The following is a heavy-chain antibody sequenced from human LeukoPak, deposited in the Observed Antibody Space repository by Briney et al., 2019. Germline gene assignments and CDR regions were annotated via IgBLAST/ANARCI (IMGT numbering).Heavy chain of an antibody. Sequence: GGSLRLSCAASGFTFSNAWMSWVRQAPGKGLEWVGRIKSKTDGGTTDYAAPVKGRFTISRDDSKNTLYLQMNSLKTEDTAVYYCTTVVVVRGVIVDYWGQGTLVTVSS. CDR2: IKSKTDGGTT. CDR1: GFTFSNAW. D-gene: IGHD3-10*01. V-gene: IGHV3-15*01. J-gene: IGHJ4*02. CDR3: TTVVVVRGVIVDY.